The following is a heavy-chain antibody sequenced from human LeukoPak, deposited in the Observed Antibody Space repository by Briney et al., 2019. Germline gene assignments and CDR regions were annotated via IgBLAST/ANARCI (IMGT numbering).Heavy chain of an antibody. D-gene: IGHD5-12*01. Sequence: GGSLRLSCVASGFTFSNYAMSWVRQAPGKGLEWVSAIPVNGGSTYYADSVKGRFTISRDNSKNTLYLQMNSLRAGDTAVYYCAKIRGYSGYEPIDYWGQGTLVTVSS. CDR3: AKIRGYSGYEPIDY. CDR1: GFTFSNYA. J-gene: IGHJ4*02. CDR2: IPVNGGST. V-gene: IGHV3-23*01.